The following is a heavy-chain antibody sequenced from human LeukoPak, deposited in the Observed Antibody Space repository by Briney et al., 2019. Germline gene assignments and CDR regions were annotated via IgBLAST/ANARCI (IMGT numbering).Heavy chain of an antibody. Sequence: GGSLRLSCAASGFTFDDYAMHWVRQAPGKGLEWVSAISGSGGSTYYADSVKGRFTISRDNSKNTLYLQMNSLRAEDTAVYYCAKMVAATRYFDYWGQGTLVTVSS. CDR1: GFTFDDYA. V-gene: IGHV3-23*01. CDR2: ISGSGGST. D-gene: IGHD2-15*01. CDR3: AKMVAATRYFDY. J-gene: IGHJ4*02.